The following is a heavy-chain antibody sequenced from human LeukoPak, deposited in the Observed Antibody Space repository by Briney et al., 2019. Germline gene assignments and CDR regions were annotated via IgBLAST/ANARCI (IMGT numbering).Heavy chain of an antibody. J-gene: IGHJ4*02. CDR2: IIPILGIA. CDR1: GGTFSSYA. Sequence: SVTVSCKASGGTFSSYAISWVRQAPRQGLEWMGRIIPILGIANYAQKFQGRVTITADKSTSTAYMELSSLRSEDTAVYYCARDTTYYYDSSGYYHTFDYWGQGTLVTVSS. V-gene: IGHV1-69*04. CDR3: ARDTTYYYDSSGYYHTFDY. D-gene: IGHD3-22*01.